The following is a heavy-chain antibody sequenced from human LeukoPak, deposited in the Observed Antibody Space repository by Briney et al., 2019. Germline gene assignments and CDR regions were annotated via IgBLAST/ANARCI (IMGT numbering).Heavy chain of an antibody. V-gene: IGHV3-23*01. D-gene: IGHD1-26*01. J-gene: IGHJ4*02. CDR2: ISGSGGST. Sequence: GGSLRLSCAASGFTFSNYVMSWVRQAPGKGLEWVSGISGSGGSTYYADSVKGRFTISRDNSKNTLYLQMNSLTDEDTAVYYCAKKWGVGTTTLDYFDYWGQGTLVTVSS. CDR3: AKKWGVGTTTLDYFDY. CDR1: GFTFSNYV.